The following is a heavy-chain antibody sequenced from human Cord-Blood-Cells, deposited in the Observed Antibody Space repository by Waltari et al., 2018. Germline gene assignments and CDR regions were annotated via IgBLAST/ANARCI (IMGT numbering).Heavy chain of an antibody. J-gene: IGHJ4*02. CDR1: GFTFSNAW. CDR3: TTYGNYGY. D-gene: IGHD1-7*01. Sequence: EVQLVESGGGWVKPGGPLRLSCAASGFTFSNAWLSWVRQAPGKGLEWVSRIKSKTDGGTTDYAAPVKGRFTISRDDSKNTLYLQMNSLKTEDTAVYYCTTYGNYGYWGQGTLVTVSS. V-gene: IGHV3-15*01. CDR2: IKSKTDGGTT.